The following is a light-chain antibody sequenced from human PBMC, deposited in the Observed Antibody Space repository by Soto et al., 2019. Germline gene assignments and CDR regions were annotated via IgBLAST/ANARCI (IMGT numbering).Light chain of an antibody. CDR3: GTWDSSRSAV. CDR2: ENN. Sequence: QSVLTQPPSVSAAPGQKVTISCSGSSSNIGNNYVSWYQQLPGTAPKLLIYENNKRPSGIPDRFSGSKSGTSATLGITGLQTGDEADYYCGTWDSSRSAVFGGGTKLTVL. J-gene: IGLJ2*01. V-gene: IGLV1-51*02. CDR1: SSNIGNNY.